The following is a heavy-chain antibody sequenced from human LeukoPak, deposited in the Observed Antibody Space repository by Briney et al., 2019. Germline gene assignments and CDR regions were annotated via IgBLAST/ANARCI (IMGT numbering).Heavy chain of an antibody. CDR3: AWDMGARAFDI. D-gene: IGHD1-26*01. CDR2: IYYSGST. CDR1: GGSFSGYY. Sequence: PSETLSLTRAVYGGSFSGYYWSWIRQHPGKGLEWIGYIYYSGSTYYNPSLKSRVTISVDTSKNQFSLKLSSVTAADTAMYYCAWDMGARAFDIWGQGTMVTVSS. J-gene: IGHJ3*02. V-gene: IGHV4-31*11.